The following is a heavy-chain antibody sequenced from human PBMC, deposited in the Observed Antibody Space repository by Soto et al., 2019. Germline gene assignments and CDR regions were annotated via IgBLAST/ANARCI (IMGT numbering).Heavy chain of an antibody. Sequence: EVQLVESGGGLVQPGGSLRLSCAASGFTFSSYSMNWVRQGPGKGLEWVSYICSSSSTIYYADSVKGRFTISRDNAKNSLYLQMNSLRAEDTAVYYCARSPDYIWGSYRPYYFDYWGQGTLVTVSS. J-gene: IGHJ4*02. CDR2: ICSSSSTI. V-gene: IGHV3-48*01. CDR3: ARSPDYIWGSYRPYYFDY. D-gene: IGHD3-16*02. CDR1: GFTFSSYS.